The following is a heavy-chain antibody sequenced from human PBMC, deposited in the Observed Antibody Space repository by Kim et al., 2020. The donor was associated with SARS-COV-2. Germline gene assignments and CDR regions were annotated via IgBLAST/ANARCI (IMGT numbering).Heavy chain of an antibody. CDR3: AKSVPRGSYYNYFDY. V-gene: IGHV3-23*01. D-gene: IGHD3-10*01. J-gene: IGHJ4*02. Sequence: DSVKGRFTISRDNSKNTLYLQMNSLRAEDTAVYYCAKSVPRGSYYNYFDYWGQGTLVTVSS.